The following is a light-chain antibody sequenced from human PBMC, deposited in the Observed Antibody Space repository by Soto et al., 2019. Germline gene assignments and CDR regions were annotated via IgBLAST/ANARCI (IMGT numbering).Light chain of an antibody. V-gene: IGKV3-20*01. CDR2: DVS. CDR1: QSVSSD. Sequence: EIVMTQSPATLSVSPGERATLSCRASQSVSSDLAWYQQKPGQAPRLLIYDVSSRATGIPDRFSGSGSGTDFTLTISRLEPEDFAMYYCQQYGSSPLTFGGGTKVDIK. CDR3: QQYGSSPLT. J-gene: IGKJ4*01.